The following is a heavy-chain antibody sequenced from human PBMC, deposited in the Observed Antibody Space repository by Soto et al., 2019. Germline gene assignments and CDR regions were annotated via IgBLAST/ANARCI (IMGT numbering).Heavy chain of an antibody. CDR2: ISSGSTYI. CDR3: ARDYCSSTSCLYDYSNYGVDY. V-gene: IGHV3-21*01. Sequence: EVQLVESGGGLVKPGGSLRLSCAASGFTFNTYSMNWVRQAPGKVLEWVSSISSGSTYIHYSDSVKGRFTISRDNAKNSLYLQMNSLRAEDTAVYYCARDYCSSTSCLYDYSNYGVDYWGQGTLVTVSS. CDR1: GFTFNTYS. J-gene: IGHJ4*02. D-gene: IGHD2-2*01.